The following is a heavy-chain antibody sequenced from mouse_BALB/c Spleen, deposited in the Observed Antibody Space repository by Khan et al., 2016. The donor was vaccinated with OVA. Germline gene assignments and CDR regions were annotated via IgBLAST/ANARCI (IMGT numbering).Heavy chain of an antibody. Sequence: QVQLKQSGAELMKPGASVKISCKATGYKFSSYGKEGVKQRPGHGLGWMGGILLGSGGNNYNEKFKGKATFTADTSSNTAYMQLSSLTSEDSAVYYCARGNYYGSSSWFGYWGQGTLVTVSA. V-gene: IGHV1-9*01. CDR2: ILLGSGGN. CDR1: GYKFSSYG. CDR3: ARGNYYGSSSWFGY. J-gene: IGHJ3*01. D-gene: IGHD1-1*01.